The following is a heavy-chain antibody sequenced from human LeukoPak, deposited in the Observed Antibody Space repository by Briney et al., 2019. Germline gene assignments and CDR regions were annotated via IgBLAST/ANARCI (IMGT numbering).Heavy chain of an antibody. CDR2: ISSSGSTI. CDR1: GFTFSSYE. J-gene: IGHJ6*03. V-gene: IGHV3-48*03. Sequence: GGSLRLSCAASGFTFSSYEMNWVRQAPGKGLEWVSYISSSGSTIYYADSVKGRFTISRDNFKNTLYLQMNNLRAEDTAVYYCARAYDSSGYCSHYYYMDVWGKGTTVTVSS. D-gene: IGHD3-22*01. CDR3: ARAYDSSGYCSHYYYMDV.